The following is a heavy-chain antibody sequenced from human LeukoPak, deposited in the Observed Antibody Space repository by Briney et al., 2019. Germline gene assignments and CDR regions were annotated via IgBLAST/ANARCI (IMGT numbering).Heavy chain of an antibody. CDR1: GYSFTSYW. J-gene: IGHJ5*02. CDR3: ARNPGYSSSWLTENWFDP. V-gene: IGHV5-51*01. D-gene: IGHD6-13*01. Sequence: GESLKISCKGSGYSFTSYWIGWVRQMPGKGLEWMGIIYPGDSDTRYSPSFQGQVTILADKSISTAYLQWSSLKASDTAMYYCARNPGYSSSWLTENWFDPWGQGTLVTVSS. CDR2: IYPGDSDT.